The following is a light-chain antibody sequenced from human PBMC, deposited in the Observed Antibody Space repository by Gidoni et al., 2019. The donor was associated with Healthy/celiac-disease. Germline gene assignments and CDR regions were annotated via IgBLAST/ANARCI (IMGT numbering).Light chain of an antibody. CDR3: NSRDSSGNHLKVV. CDR2: GKN. Sequence: SSELTQDPAVSVALGQTVRITCQGDSLRSYYASWYQKKPGQAPVLVIYGKNNRPSGIPDRFSGSSSGNTASLTITGAQAEGEADYYCNSRDSSGNHLKVVFGGGTKLTVL. J-gene: IGLJ2*01. V-gene: IGLV3-19*01. CDR1: SLRSYY.